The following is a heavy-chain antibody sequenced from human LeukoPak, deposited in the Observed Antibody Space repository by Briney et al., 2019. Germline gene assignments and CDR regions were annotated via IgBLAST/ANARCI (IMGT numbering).Heavy chain of an antibody. CDR2: ISSDGSST. CDR3: ARAYYYTSSGADY. J-gene: IGHJ4*02. Sequence: PGGPLRLSCAASGFTFRSYWMHWVRHAPGKGLVWVSRISSDGSSTTYADSVKGRFTIPRDNAKNTLYLQLNSLRAEDTAVYYCARAYYYTSSGADYWGQGTLVTVSS. CDR1: GFTFRSYW. D-gene: IGHD3-22*01. V-gene: IGHV3-74*01.